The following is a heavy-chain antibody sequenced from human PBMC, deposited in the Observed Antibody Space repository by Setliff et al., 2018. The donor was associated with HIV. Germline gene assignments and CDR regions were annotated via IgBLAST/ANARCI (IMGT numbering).Heavy chain of an antibody. CDR2: IIPILGIK. J-gene: IGHJ3*02. CDR1: GGTFSSYA. D-gene: IGHD3-22*01. CDR3: ARGATYYYDSSGYYSLLADAFDI. Sequence: SVKVSCKASGGTFSSYAISWVRQAPGQGLEWMGGIIPILGIKRYAQKFQGRVTITADKSTSTAYMELSSLRSEDTAVYYCARGATYYYDSSGYYSLLADAFDIWGQGTMVTVS. V-gene: IGHV1-69*10.